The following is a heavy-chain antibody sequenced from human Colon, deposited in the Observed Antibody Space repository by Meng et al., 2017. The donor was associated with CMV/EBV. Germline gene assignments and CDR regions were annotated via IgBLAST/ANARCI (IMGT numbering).Heavy chain of an antibody. CDR1: GYTFTSYD. D-gene: IGHD3-10*01. J-gene: IGHJ5*02. CDR2: IIPILGIA. CDR3: AREMRQIYYGGKGWFDP. V-gene: IGHV1-69*04. Sequence: SVKVSCKASGYTFTSYDINWVRQATGQGLEWMGRIIPILGIANYAQKFQGRVTITADKSTSTAYMELSSLRSEDTAVYYCAREMRQIYYGGKGWFDPWGQGTLVTVSS.